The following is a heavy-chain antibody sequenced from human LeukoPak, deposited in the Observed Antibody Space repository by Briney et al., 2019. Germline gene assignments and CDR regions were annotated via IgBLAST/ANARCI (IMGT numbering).Heavy chain of an antibody. CDR1: GGSISSYY. D-gene: IGHD6-13*01. J-gene: IGHJ6*02. V-gene: IGHV4-59*01. Sequence: PSETLSLTCTVSGGSISSYYWSWIRQPPGKGLEWIGYIYYGGSTNYNPSLKSRVTISVDTSKNQFSLKLSSVTAADTAVYYCAGDRYSSSWSLSYYYYGMDVWGQGTTVAVSS. CDR3: AGDRYSSSWSLSYYYYGMDV. CDR2: IYYGGST.